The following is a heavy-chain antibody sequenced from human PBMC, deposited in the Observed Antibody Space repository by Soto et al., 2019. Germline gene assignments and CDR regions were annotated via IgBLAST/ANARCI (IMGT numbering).Heavy chain of an antibody. J-gene: IGHJ4*02. V-gene: IGHV1-24*01. CDR2: FDPEDGET. CDR3: ATERIWFGELFLFDY. Sequence: ASVKVSCKVSGYTLTELSMHWVRQAPGKGLERMGGFDPEDGETIYAQKFQGRVTMTEDTSTDTAYMELSSLRSEDTSVYYCATERIWFGELFLFDYWGQGTLVTVSS. CDR1: GYTLTELS. D-gene: IGHD3-10*01.